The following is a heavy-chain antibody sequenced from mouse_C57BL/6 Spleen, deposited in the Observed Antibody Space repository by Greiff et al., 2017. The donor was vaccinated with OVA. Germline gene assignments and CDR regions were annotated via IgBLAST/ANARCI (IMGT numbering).Heavy chain of an antibody. CDR2: IDPSDSET. D-gene: IGHD3-3*01. CDR1: GYTFTSYW. CDR3: ARFRDAMDY. J-gene: IGHJ4*01. Sequence: VQLQQPGAELVRPGSSVKLSCKASGYTFTSYWMHWVKQRPIQGLEWIGNIDPSDSETHSNQKFKDKATLTVDKSSSTAYMQLSSLTSEDTAGYNCARFRDAMDYWGQGTSVTVSS. V-gene: IGHV1-52*01.